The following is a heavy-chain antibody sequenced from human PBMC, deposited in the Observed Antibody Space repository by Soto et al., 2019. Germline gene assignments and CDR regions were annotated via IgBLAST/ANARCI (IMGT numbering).Heavy chain of an antibody. CDR1: GFTFSSYD. V-gene: IGHV3-13*01. J-gene: IGHJ5*02. CDR2: IGTASDT. D-gene: IGHD2-15*01. Sequence: GGSLRLSCAASGFTFSSYDMHWVSQATGKGLEWVSAIGTASDTYYPDSVKGRFTISRENAKNSLYLQMNSLRAGDTAVYYCARAVVSCSGGSCHNWFDPWGQGTLVTVSS. CDR3: ARAVVSCSGGSCHNWFDP.